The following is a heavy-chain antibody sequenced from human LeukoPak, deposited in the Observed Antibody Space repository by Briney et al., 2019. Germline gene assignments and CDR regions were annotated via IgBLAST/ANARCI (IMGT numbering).Heavy chain of an antibody. J-gene: IGHJ4*02. Sequence: PSETLSLTCTVSGGSISSYYWSWIRQPPGKGLVWIGYIYYSGSTNYNPSLKSRVTISVDTSKNQFSLKLSSVTAADTAVYYCARAIRYCSGGSCYSVIDYWGQGTLVTVSS. V-gene: IGHV4-59*13. CDR3: ARAIRYCSGGSCYSVIDY. CDR2: IYYSGST. CDR1: GGSISSYY. D-gene: IGHD2-15*01.